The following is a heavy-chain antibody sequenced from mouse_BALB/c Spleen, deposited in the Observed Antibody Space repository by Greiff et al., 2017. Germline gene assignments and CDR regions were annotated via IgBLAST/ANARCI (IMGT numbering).Heavy chain of an antibody. Sequence: EVQLVESGGGLVQPGGSLKLSCAASGFTFSSYGMSWVRQTPDKRLELVATINSNGGSTYYPDSVKGRFTISRDNAKNTLYLQMSSLKSEDTAMYYCARDRSLIPTGFAYWGQGTLVTVSA. CDR1: GFTFSSYG. V-gene: IGHV5-6-3*01. CDR3: ARDRSLIPTGFAY. CDR2: INSNGGST. D-gene: IGHD1-1*01. J-gene: IGHJ3*01.